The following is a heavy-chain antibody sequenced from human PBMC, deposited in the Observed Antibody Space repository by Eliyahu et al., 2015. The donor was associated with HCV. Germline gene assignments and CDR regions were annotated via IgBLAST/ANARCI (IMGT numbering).Heavy chain of an antibody. CDR1: GYSFSNFW. CDR2: IDPSDSYT. J-gene: IGHJ3*02. V-gene: IGHV5-10-1*01. CDR3: ARRVFDM. Sequence: EVQLVQSXAEVKKPGESLRISCRGSGYSFSNFWINWVRQMPGKGLEWMGRIDPSDSYTNYSPSFQGRVTMSVDKSISTAYLQWSSLEASDTAIYYCARRVFDMWGHGTMVTVSS.